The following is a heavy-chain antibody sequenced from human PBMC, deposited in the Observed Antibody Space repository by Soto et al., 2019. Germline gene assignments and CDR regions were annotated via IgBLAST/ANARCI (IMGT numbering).Heavy chain of an antibody. CDR3: ARDLAAAGFDY. CDR2: IWYDGSNK. J-gene: IGHJ4*02. Sequence: GGSLRLSCAASGFTFSSYGMHWVRQAPGKGLEWVAVIWYDGSNKYYADSVKGRFTISRDNSKNTLYLQMNSLRAEDTAVYFCARDLAAAGFDYWGQGTLVTVSS. V-gene: IGHV3-33*01. D-gene: IGHD6-13*01. CDR1: GFTFSSYG.